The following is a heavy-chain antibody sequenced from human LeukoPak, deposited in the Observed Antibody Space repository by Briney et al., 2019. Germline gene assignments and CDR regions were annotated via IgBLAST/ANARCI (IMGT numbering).Heavy chain of an antibody. V-gene: IGHV1-2*02. Sequence: ASVHVSCKALGYTFTDHYFHWLRQAPGQGIEWMGWIHPGRGDTNIAQKFQGRVSLTRDMSISTAYMELSRLTSDDTAVYYCARDHNLGPDYWFQGTLPSVSS. D-gene: IGHD7-27*01. J-gene: IGHJ4*02. CDR2: IHPGRGDT. CDR3: ARDHNLGPDY. CDR1: GYTFTDHY.